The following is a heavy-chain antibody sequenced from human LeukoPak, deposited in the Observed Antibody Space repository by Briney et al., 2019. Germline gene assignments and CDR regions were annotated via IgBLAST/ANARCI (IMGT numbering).Heavy chain of an antibody. V-gene: IGHV4-39*07. CDR2: MYYRGTT. CDR1: GGSISSTSYY. J-gene: IGHJ4*02. D-gene: IGHD3-22*01. CDR3: VCSGGYYSHFEF. Sequence: SETLSLTCTVSGGSISSTSYYWGWIRQPPGKGLEWIGSMYYRGTTYNNPSLKSRVAISVVTPKNQFSLKLSSVTAADTAVYYCVCSGGYYSHFEFWGQGTQVTVSS.